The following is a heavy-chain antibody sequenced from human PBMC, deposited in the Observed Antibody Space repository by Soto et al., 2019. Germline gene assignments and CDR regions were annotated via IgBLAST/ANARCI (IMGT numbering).Heavy chain of an antibody. J-gene: IGHJ3*02. CDR1: RFTFNSYG. D-gene: IGHD3-22*01. CDR2: ISYDGSKT. V-gene: IGHV3-30*18. CDR3: AKAAYDSRGYDALDM. Sequence: QVQLVESGGGVVQPGRSLRLSCAAPRFTFNSYGMHWVRQAPGKGLEWVALISYDGSKTYYRDSVKGRFTISRDNPKNTLFLQMNSLRAEDTAVYYCAKAAYDSRGYDALDMWGQGTMVTVSS.